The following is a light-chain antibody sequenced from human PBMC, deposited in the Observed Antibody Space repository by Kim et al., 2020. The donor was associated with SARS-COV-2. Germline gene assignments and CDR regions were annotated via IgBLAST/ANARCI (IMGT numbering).Light chain of an antibody. CDR1: KVRDKY. V-gene: IGLV3-1*01. CDR2: QDI. J-gene: IGLJ1*01. CDR3: QAWDSSTDNYV. Sequence: QGQTASITCSGDKVRDKYASWYQQRPGQSPVLVIYQDIKRPSGIPERFSGSNSGNTATLTISGTQAMDEADYYCQAWDSSTDNYVFGTGTKVTVL.